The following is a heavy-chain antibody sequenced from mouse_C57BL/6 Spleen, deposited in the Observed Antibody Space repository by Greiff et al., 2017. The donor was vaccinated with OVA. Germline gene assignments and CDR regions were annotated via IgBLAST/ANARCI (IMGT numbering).Heavy chain of an antibody. Sequence: VQLQQSGPVLVKPGASVKMSCKASGYTFTDYYMNWVKQSHGKSLEWIGVINPYNGGTSYNQKFKGKATLTVDKSSSTAYMELNSLTSEDSAVYYCARQIYYCGSSYDYAMDYWGQGTSVTVSS. D-gene: IGHD1-1*01. V-gene: IGHV1-19*01. CDR1: GYTFTDYY. J-gene: IGHJ4*01. CDR2: INPYNGGT. CDR3: ARQIYYCGSSYDYAMDY.